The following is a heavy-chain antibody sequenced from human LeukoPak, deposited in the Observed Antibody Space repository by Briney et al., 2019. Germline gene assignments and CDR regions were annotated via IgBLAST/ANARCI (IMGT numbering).Heavy chain of an antibody. D-gene: IGHD3-10*01. V-gene: IGHV3-23*01. CDR2: ISGSGGRT. CDR3: ARHRLVRGLFTDYYFDY. Sequence: GGSLRLSCGASGFTFSSYALTWVRQAPGRGLEWVSTISGSGGRTNYTDSVKGRFTISRDSSKTTLSLQMNSLRAEDTAVYYCARHRLVRGLFTDYYFDYWGQGVLVTV. CDR1: GFTFSSYA. J-gene: IGHJ4*02.